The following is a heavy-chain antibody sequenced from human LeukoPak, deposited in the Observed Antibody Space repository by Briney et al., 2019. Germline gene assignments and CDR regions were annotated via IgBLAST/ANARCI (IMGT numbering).Heavy chain of an antibody. Sequence: SETLSLTCTVSGGSISSYYWSWIRQPPGKGLEWIGFIYPSGSTNSNPSLRSRVTISVDTSKNQFSLKLSSVTAADTAVYFCARGSFYYYFDYWGQGTLLTVSS. CDR1: GGSISSYY. CDR3: ARGSFYYYFDY. J-gene: IGHJ4*02. CDR2: IYPSGST. V-gene: IGHV4-59*01. D-gene: IGHD1-26*01.